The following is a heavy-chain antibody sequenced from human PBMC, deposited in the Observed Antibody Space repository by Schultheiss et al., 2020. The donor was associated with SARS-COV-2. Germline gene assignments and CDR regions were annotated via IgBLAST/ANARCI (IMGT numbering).Heavy chain of an antibody. V-gene: IGHV3-23*01. CDR1: GFTLSSYA. Sequence: GGSLRLSCAASGFTLSSYAMSWVRQAPGKGLEWVSGISASGGTISYGDFVKGRFTISRDNSKNTLYLQLNSLRAEDTAVYYCARLPYCGGDCPRAFDIWGQGTMVTVSS. J-gene: IGHJ3*02. CDR3: ARLPYCGGDCPRAFDI. CDR2: ISASGGTI. D-gene: IGHD2-21*01.